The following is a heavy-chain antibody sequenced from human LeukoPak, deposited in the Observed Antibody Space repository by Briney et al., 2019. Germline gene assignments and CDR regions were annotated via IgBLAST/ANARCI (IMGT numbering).Heavy chain of an antibody. V-gene: IGHV3-74*01. D-gene: IGHD6-13*01. Sequence: SGGSLRLSCAASGFTFSSYWMHWVRQAPGKGLVWVSRINTDGSSTSYADSVKGRFTISRDNAKNTLYLQMNSLRAEDTAVYYCASSEEASWYGLWDYWGQGTLVTVSS. CDR3: ASSEEASWYGLWDY. CDR1: GFTFSSYW. J-gene: IGHJ4*02. CDR2: INTDGSST.